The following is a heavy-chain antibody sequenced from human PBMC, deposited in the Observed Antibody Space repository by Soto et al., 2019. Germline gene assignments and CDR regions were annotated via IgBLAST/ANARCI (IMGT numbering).Heavy chain of an antibody. D-gene: IGHD6-13*01. V-gene: IGHV4-34*01. Sequence: PSETLSLTCAVYGGSFSGYYWSWIRQPPGKGLEWIGEINHSGSTNYNPSLKSRVTISVDTSKNQFSLKLSSVTAADTAVYYCARRSYRIAAVRYYYYGMDVWGQGTTVTVSS. CDR2: INHSGST. J-gene: IGHJ6*02. CDR1: GGSFSGYY. CDR3: ARRSYRIAAVRYYYYGMDV.